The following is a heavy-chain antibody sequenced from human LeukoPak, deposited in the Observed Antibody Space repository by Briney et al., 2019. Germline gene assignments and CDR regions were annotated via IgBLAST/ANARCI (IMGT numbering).Heavy chain of an antibody. Sequence: PGGSLRLSCAASGFTFSSYWMSWVRQAPGKGLEWVANIKKDGSEKYYVDSVKGRFTISRDNAKNSLYLQMNSLRAEDTAVYYCARARGQQPARHYYYYMHVWGKGTTVNVSS. CDR3: ARARGQQPARHYYYYMHV. J-gene: IGHJ6*03. CDR2: IKKDGSEK. CDR1: GFTFSSYW. D-gene: IGHD6-13*01. V-gene: IGHV3-7*01.